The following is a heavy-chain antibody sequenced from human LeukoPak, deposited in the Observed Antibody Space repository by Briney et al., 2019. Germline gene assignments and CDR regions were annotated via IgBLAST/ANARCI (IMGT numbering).Heavy chain of an antibody. CDR3: AAQGAVAKYYFDY. J-gene: IGHJ4*02. V-gene: IGHV1-58*01. CDR2: IVVGSGNT. D-gene: IGHD6-19*01. CDR1: GFTFTSSA. Sequence: ASAKVSCKASGFTFTSSAVQWVRQARGQRLEWIGWIVVGSGNTNYAQKFQERVTITRDMSTSTAYMELSSLRSEDTAVYYCAAQGAVAKYYFDYWGQGTLVTVSS.